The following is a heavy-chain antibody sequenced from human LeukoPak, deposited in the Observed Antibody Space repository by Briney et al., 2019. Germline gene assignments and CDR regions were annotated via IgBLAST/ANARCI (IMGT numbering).Heavy chain of an antibody. CDR3: ARDLRYDAGY. CDR2: ISSSGSTI. D-gene: IGHD5-12*01. CDR1: GFTFSSYS. J-gene: IGHJ4*02. V-gene: IGHV3-48*04. Sequence: PGGSLRLSCAASGFTFSSYSMNWVRQAPGKGLEWVSYISSSGSTIYYADSVKGRFTISRDNAKNSLYLQMNSLRAEDTAVYYCARDLRYDAGYWGQGTLVTVSS.